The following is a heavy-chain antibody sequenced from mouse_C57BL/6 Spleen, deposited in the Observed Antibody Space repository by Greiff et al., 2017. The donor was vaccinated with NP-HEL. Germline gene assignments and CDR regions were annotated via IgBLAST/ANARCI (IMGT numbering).Heavy chain of an antibody. Sequence: QVQLQQSGAELVKPGASVKISCKASGYAFSSYWMNWVKQRPGKGLEWIGQIYPGDGDTNYNGKFKGKATLTADKSSSPAYMQLSSLTSEDSAVYFCARKGLREISYYAMDYWGQGTSVTVSS. CDR3: ARKGLREISYYAMDY. D-gene: IGHD2-4*01. CDR2: IYPGDGDT. J-gene: IGHJ4*01. V-gene: IGHV1-80*01. CDR1: GYAFSSYW.